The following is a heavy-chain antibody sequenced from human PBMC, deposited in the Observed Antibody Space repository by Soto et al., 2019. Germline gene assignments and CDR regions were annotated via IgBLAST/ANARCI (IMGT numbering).Heavy chain of an antibody. D-gene: IGHD3-16*02. J-gene: IGHJ4*02. CDR3: ARDDDYIWGTYRYKGFEDY. Sequence: QVQLVQSGAEVKKPGASVKVSCKASGYTFTSYGISWVRQAPGQGLEWMGWISAFNGNTNYAQKFQGRVTMTTDTSTSIAYMELRSLRSDDTAVYYCARDDDYIWGTYRYKGFEDYWGQGTLVTVSS. V-gene: IGHV1-18*01. CDR1: GYTFTSYG. CDR2: ISAFNGNT.